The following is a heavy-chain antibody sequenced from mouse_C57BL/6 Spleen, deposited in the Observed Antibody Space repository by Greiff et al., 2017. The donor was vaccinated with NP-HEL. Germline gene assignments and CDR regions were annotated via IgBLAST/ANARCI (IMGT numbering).Heavy chain of an antibody. CDR2: IDPSDSET. CDR1: GYTFTSYW. D-gene: IGHD2-4*01. Sequence: QVQLKQPGAELVRPGSSVKLSCKASGYTFTSYWMHWVKQRPIQGLEWIGNIDPSDSETHYNQKFKDKATLTVDKSSSTAYMQLSSLTSEDSAVYYCASYDYDWYFDVWGTGTTVTVSS. CDR3: ASYDYDWYFDV. J-gene: IGHJ1*03. V-gene: IGHV1-52*01.